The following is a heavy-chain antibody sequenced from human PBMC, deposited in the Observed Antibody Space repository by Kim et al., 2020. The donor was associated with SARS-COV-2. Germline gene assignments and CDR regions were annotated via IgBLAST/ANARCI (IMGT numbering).Heavy chain of an antibody. D-gene: IGHD1-1*01. CDR1: GGSISSSSYY. V-gene: IGHV4-39*07. Sequence: SETLSLTCTVSGGSISSSSYYWGWIRQPPGKGLEWIGSIYYSGSTYYNPSLKSRVTISVDTSKNQFSLKLSSVTAADTAVYYCARDPVLQGNFDYWGQGTLVTVSS. CDR2: IYYSGST. CDR3: ARDPVLQGNFDY. J-gene: IGHJ4*02.